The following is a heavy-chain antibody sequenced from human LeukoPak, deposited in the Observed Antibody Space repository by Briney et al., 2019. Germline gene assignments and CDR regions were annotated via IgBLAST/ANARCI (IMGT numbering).Heavy chain of an antibody. CDR2: IWYDGSNK. CDR1: GFTFSSYG. CDR3: AKDTEYDFWSGYYTPAFDY. J-gene: IGHJ4*02. D-gene: IGHD3-3*01. V-gene: IGHV3-33*06. Sequence: GRSLRLSCAASGFTFSSYGMHWVRQAPGKGREWVAVIWYDGSNKYYADSVKGRFTISRDNSKNTLYLQMNSLRAEDTAVYYCAKDTEYDFWSGYYTPAFDYWGQGTLVTVSS.